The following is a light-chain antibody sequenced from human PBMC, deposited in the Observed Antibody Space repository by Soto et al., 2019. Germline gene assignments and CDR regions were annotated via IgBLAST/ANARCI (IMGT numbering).Light chain of an antibody. CDR3: LQTSFLPHT. V-gene: IGKV2D-29*01. CDR1: QSLQQSGGRTF. Sequence: EIVMTQTPLSLSVTPGQTASISCKSSQSLQQSGGRTFLYWYLQKSGQPPQLLITEVSNRFSGVXGTXRGSGSGADFTLEISRVEADDVGVYYCLQTSFLPHTFGGGTKVEI. CDR2: EVS. J-gene: IGKJ4*01.